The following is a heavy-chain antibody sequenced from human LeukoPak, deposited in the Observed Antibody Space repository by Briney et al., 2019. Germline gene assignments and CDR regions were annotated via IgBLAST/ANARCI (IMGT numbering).Heavy chain of an antibody. CDR2: ISAYNGDP. J-gene: IGHJ4*02. V-gene: IGHV1-18*01. CDR1: GYTFNNFG. Sequence: ASVRVSCKASGYTFNNFGINWVRQAPGQGLEWIGWISAYNGDPKYARKFHGRVTMTKDTSTSTAYMELRSLRSDDTAVYYCARDAPLYFSSWTSDYWGQGTLVTVSS. D-gene: IGHD6-13*01. CDR3: ARDAPLYFSSWTSDY.